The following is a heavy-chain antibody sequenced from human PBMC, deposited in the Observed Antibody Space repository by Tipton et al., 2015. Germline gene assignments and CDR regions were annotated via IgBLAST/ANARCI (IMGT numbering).Heavy chain of an antibody. Sequence: TLSLTCTVSGDSVSSRYYSWSWIRQHPGNGLEWVGYIYGLQLAYLNPSLKGRASISVDKSKNQMSLKLNSVTAADTAIYYCVRDPKSLGGWFDPWGQGTPVTVSS. D-gene: IGHD3-16*01. J-gene: IGHJ5*02. CDR3: VRDPKSLGGWFDP. CDR2: IYGLQLA. V-gene: IGHV4-31*03. CDR1: GDSVSSRYYS.